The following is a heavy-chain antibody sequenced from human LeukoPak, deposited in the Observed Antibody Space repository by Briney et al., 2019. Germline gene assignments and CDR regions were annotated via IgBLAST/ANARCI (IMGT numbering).Heavy chain of an antibody. Sequence: PGRTLRLSRAASVFTYSDHYMSCIRQAPGRGRECGSYITSGSTKYLTDAVTGRCTISRDNAKNSLYLQMNSLRAEDTAIYYCARFITMLRGLIITRKEFDYCGQGTLVTVSS. CDR1: VFTYSDHY. D-gene: IGHD3-10*01. V-gene: IGHV3-11*01. CDR3: ARFITMLRGLIITRKEFDY. CDR2: ITSGSTK. J-gene: IGHJ4*02.